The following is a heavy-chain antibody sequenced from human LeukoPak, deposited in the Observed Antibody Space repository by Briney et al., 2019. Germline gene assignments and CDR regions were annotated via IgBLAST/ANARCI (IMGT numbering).Heavy chain of an antibody. Sequence: PGGTLRLSCAASGFTFNKYAMSWVRQSPGKVLEWVSAIGRSGANSYYATSVKGRFSVSRDNTKNTFHLQMNSLRAEDTAIYYCAKLQTAVVPAATLGFDSWGQGTLVTVSS. CDR3: AKLQTAVVPAATLGFDS. V-gene: IGHV3-23*01. J-gene: IGHJ4*02. CDR2: IGRSGANS. CDR1: GFTFNKYA. D-gene: IGHD2-2*01.